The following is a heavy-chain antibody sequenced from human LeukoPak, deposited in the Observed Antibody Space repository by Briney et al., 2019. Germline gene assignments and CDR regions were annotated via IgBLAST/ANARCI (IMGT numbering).Heavy chain of an antibody. J-gene: IGHJ4*02. Sequence: GSLRLSCAASGFTFSSYWMHWVRQAPGKGLVWVSRINSDGSSTSYADSVKGRFTISRDNSKNTLYLQMSSLRAEDKAVYYCVKALDYYDSSGYYSTWGYYFDYWGQGTLVTVSS. CDR3: VKALDYYDSSGYYSTWGYYFDY. V-gene: IGHV3-74*01. CDR1: GFTFSSYW. CDR2: INSDGSST. D-gene: IGHD3-22*01.